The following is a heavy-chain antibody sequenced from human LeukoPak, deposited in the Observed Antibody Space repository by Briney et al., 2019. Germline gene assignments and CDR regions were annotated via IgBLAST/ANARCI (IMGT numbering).Heavy chain of an antibody. J-gene: IGHJ5*02. CDR1: GGSISSYY. Sequence: SETPSLTCTVSGGSISSYYWSWIRQPAGKGLEWIGRIYTSGSTNYNPSLKSRVTMSVDTSKNQFSLKPSSVTAADTAVYYCARGVYCSGGSCYSGNWFDPWGQGTLVTVSS. V-gene: IGHV4-4*07. CDR2: IYTSGST. CDR3: ARGVYCSGGSCYSGNWFDP. D-gene: IGHD2-15*01.